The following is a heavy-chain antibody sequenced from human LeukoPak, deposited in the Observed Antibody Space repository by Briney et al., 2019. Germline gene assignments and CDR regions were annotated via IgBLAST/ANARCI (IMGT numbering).Heavy chain of an antibody. D-gene: IGHD4-17*01. CDR3: VRDRLHYVEYEKTFDY. J-gene: IGHJ4*02. V-gene: IGHV1-18*01. Sequence: ASVKVSCKASGYTFTSYGISWVRQAPGQGLEWMGWMSAYNNNTNYAQKLQGRVTMTTDTSTSTAYMELRSLRSDDTAVYYCVRDRLHYVEYEKTFDYWGQGTLVTVSS. CDR1: GYTFTSYG. CDR2: MSAYNNNT.